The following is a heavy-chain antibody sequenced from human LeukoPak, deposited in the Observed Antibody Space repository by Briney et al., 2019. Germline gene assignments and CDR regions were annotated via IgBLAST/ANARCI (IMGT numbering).Heavy chain of an antibody. J-gene: IGHJ4*02. CDR3: ARVADSRDWYYFDY. V-gene: IGHV3-64*02. Sequence: GGSLRLSCAASGFTFSNYVAHWVRQAPGKGLEYVSAINNNGDNTYYTDSVKGRFTISRDNSKNTLYLQMGSLRAEDMAVYYCARVADSRDWYYFDYWGQGTLVTVST. CDR1: GFTFSNYV. D-gene: IGHD6-19*01. CDR2: INNNGDNT.